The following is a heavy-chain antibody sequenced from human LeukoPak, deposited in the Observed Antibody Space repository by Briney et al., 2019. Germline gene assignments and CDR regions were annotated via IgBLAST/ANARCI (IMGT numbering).Heavy chain of an antibody. CDR1: GFTFSSYN. Sequence: PGGSLRLSCAASGFTFSSYNMNWVRQAPGKGLEWVSSISSSSSYIYYADSVKGRFTISRDNAKNSLYLQMNSLRAEDTAVYHCARWMYYYDSSGFDYWGQGTLVTVSS. V-gene: IGHV3-21*01. CDR3: ARWMYYYDSSGFDY. CDR2: ISSSSSYI. D-gene: IGHD3-22*01. J-gene: IGHJ4*02.